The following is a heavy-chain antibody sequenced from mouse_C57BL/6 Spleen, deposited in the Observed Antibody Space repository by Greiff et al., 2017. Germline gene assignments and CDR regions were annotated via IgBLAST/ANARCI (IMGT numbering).Heavy chain of an antibody. CDR3: TRRGYYYGSGRYFDV. Sequence: VQLKESGEGLVKPGGSLKLSCAASGFTFSSYAMSWVRQTPEKRLEWVAYISSGGDYIYYADTVKGRFTISRDNARNTLYLQMSSLKSEDTAMYYCTRRGYYYGSGRYFDVWGTGTTVTVSS. D-gene: IGHD1-1*01. J-gene: IGHJ1*03. CDR1: GFTFSSYA. V-gene: IGHV5-9-1*02. CDR2: ISSGGDYI.